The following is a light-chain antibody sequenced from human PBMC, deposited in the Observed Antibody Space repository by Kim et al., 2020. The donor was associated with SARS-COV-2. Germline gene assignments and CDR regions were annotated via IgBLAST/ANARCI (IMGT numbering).Light chain of an antibody. Sequence: GQSVTISCTGTSRDVGGYNYVSWYQQHPGKAPKLMIYEVSKRPSGVPDRFSGSKSGNTASLTVSGLQADDEADYYCSSYAGSNNYVFGTGTKVTVL. J-gene: IGLJ1*01. CDR2: EVS. V-gene: IGLV2-8*01. CDR3: SSYAGSNNYV. CDR1: SRDVGGYNY.